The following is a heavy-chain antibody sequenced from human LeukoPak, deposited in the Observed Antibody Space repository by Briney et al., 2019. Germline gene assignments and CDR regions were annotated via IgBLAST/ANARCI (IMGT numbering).Heavy chain of an antibody. D-gene: IGHD3-10*02. CDR3: ARRGYSGSYSMFS. CDR1: GFTFSDYW. J-gene: IGHJ4*02. Sequence: GGSLRLSCAASGFTFSDYWMHWVRQVPGKGPEWLSRTSKDGSHTVYADSAQGRFTASRDNTKNTVYLEVTNPRPEDTAVYYCARRGYSGSYSMFSWGQGTPVTVAS. V-gene: IGHV3-74*01. CDR2: TSKDGSHT.